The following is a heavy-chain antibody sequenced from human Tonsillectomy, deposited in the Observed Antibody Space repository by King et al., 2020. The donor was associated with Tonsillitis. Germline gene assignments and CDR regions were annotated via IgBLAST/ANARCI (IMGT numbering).Heavy chain of an antibody. CDR1: GGSISSSSYY. Sequence: QLQLQESGPGLVKPSETLSLTCTVSGGSISSSSYYWGWIRQPPGKGLEWIGSIYYSGSTYYNPSLKSRVTISVDTSKNQFSLKLSSVTAADTAVYYCARRARTTVTKNNYYGMDVWGQGTTVTVSS. D-gene: IGHD4-17*01. CDR2: IYYSGST. V-gene: IGHV4-39*07. J-gene: IGHJ6*02. CDR3: ARRARTTVTKNNYYGMDV.